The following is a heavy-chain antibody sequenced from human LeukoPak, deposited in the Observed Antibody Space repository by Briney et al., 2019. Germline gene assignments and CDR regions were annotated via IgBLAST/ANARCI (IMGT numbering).Heavy chain of an antibody. J-gene: IGHJ3*02. D-gene: IGHD6-19*01. CDR2: IYYSGST. Sequence: SETLSLTCTVSGGSISSYYWSWIRQPPGKGLEWIGYIYYSGSTSYNPSLRSRVTISIDISKNQFSLKLSSVTAAGTAVYYCARDLRTVAANSHDAFDIWGQGTMVTVSS. V-gene: IGHV4-59*01. CDR3: ARDLRTVAANSHDAFDI. CDR1: GGSISSYY.